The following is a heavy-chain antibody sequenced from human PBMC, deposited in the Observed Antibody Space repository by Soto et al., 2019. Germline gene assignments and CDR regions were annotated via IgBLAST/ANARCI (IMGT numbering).Heavy chain of an antibody. Sequence: GGSLRLSCAASGFTFSSYTVHWVRQAPGKGLEWVAVISYDGSNIYYADSVKGRFTISRDNSKNTLYLQMKSLRAEDTAVYYCAKSRDGYSFYFYYGMDVWGQGTTVTVSS. CDR1: GFTFSSYT. CDR3: AKSRDGYSFYFYYGMDV. D-gene: IGHD4-4*01. J-gene: IGHJ6*02. CDR2: ISYDGSNI. V-gene: IGHV3-30-3*02.